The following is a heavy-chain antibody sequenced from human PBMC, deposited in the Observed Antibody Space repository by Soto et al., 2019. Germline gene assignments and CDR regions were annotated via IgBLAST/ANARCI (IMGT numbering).Heavy chain of an antibody. Sequence: QVQLQQWGAGLLKPSETLSLTCAVYGGSFSDYYWSWIRQPPGKGLEWIGEINPSGSTNYNPSLKSRVTLSVDTSKNQFSLKLSSVTAADTAVYYCARGLPGYSSSWYDYWGQGALVTVSS. D-gene: IGHD6-13*01. CDR1: GGSFSDYY. J-gene: IGHJ4*02. V-gene: IGHV4-34*01. CDR3: ARGLPGYSSSWYDY. CDR2: INPSGST.